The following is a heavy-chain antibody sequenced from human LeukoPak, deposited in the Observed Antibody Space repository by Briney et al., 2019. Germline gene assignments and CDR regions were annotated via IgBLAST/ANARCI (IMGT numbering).Heavy chain of an antibody. D-gene: IGHD2-2*01. Sequence: GGSLRLSCAASGFTFSSYWMHWVRHTPGKGLVWVSRIKGDGSSTSYADSVKGRFTISRDNAKNTLYLQMNSLRAEDTAVYYCARDRYCSSTSCYLLSWGQGTLVTVSS. CDR3: ARDRYCSSTSCYLLS. CDR1: GFTFSSYW. CDR2: IKGDGSST. J-gene: IGHJ5*02. V-gene: IGHV3-74*01.